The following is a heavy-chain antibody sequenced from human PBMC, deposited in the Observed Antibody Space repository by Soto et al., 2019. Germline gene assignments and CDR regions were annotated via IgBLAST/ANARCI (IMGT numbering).Heavy chain of an antibody. D-gene: IGHD6-6*01. V-gene: IGHV1-18*01. CDR2: ISGYNGNT. Sequence: QVQLVQSGTEVKKPGASVKVSCKASGYTFSNYGVTWVRQAPGQGLERMGWISGYNGNTNYAQNFQGRVPMTSDPSTRTAYMDLRSLRSDDTSGYFCARKSSSSSWFDPWGQGTLVTVSS. CDR1: GYTFSNYG. CDR3: ARKSSSSSWFDP. J-gene: IGHJ5*02.